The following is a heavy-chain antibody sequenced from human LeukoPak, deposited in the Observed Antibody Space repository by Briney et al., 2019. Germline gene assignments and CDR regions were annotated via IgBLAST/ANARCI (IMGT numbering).Heavy chain of an antibody. J-gene: IGHJ4*02. V-gene: IGHV3-33*01. CDR1: GFTFSNYG. Sequence: GTSLRLSCAASGFTFSNYGMHWVRQAPGKGLEWVAGIWYDGGYKYYADSVKGRFTISRDNSKNTLFLQMDSPRAEDTAVYYCARNYYDSSGYQEATFWGQGTLVTVSS. D-gene: IGHD3-22*01. CDR2: IWYDGGYK. CDR3: ARNYYDSSGYQEATF.